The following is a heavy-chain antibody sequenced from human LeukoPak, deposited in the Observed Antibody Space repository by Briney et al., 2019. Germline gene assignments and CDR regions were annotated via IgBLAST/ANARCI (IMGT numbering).Heavy chain of an antibody. CDR2: MNPNSGNT. D-gene: IGHD3-3*01. Sequence: ASVKVSCKASGYTFTSYDINWVRQATGQGLERMGWMNPNSGNTGYAQKFQGRVTMTRNTSISTAYMELSSLRSEDTAVYYCARAGVERFLEWLSTYYYGMDVWGQGTTVTVSS. CDR3: ARAGVERFLEWLSTYYYGMDV. J-gene: IGHJ6*02. CDR1: GYTFTSYD. V-gene: IGHV1-8*01.